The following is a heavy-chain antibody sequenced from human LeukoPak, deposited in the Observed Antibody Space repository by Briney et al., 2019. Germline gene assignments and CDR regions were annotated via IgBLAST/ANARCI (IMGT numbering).Heavy chain of an antibody. J-gene: IGHJ4*02. CDR2: IYPGDSDT. V-gene: IGHV5-51*01. CDR1: GYSFTDYW. Sequence: GKSLKISCKGSGYSFTDYWIGWVRQMPGKGLEWMGIIYPGDSDTRYSPSFQGQVTFSADKSISTAYLQWSSLKASGTAIYFCARHSDNSGYYYFDYWGQGTLVTVSS. CDR3: ARHSDNSGYYYFDY. D-gene: IGHD3-22*01.